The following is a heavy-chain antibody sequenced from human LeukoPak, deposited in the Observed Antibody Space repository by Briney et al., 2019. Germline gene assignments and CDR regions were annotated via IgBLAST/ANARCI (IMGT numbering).Heavy chain of an antibody. CDR3: ARHGGAYSFDY. J-gene: IGHJ4*02. D-gene: IGHD4-11*01. CDR2: IYYIGST. V-gene: IGHV4-59*08. Sequence: SETLSLTCTVSGGSISNYYWSWVRQPPGKGLEWIGCIYYIGSTNYNPSLRSRVTISPDTSKNQFSLELSSVTAADTAVYYCARHGGAYSFDYWGQGTLVTVSS. CDR1: GGSISNYY.